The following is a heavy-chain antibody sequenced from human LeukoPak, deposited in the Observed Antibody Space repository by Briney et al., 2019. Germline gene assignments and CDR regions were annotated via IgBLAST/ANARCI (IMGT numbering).Heavy chain of an antibody. Sequence: GGSLGLSCAASGFTFSDYYMSWIRQAPGKGLEWVSYISSSGSTIYYADSVRGRFTISRDNAKNSLYLQMNSLRAEDTAVYYCARDPGEVGDAFDIWGQGTMVTVSS. CDR1: GFTFSDYY. J-gene: IGHJ3*02. D-gene: IGHD3-16*01. CDR2: ISSSGSTI. CDR3: ARDPGEVGDAFDI. V-gene: IGHV3-11*04.